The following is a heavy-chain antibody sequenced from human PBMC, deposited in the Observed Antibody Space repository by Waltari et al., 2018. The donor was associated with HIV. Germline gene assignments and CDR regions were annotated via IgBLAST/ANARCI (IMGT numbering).Heavy chain of an antibody. CDR1: GLTLCSYW. CDR2: IKQDGSEK. J-gene: IGHJ4*02. V-gene: IGHV3-7*01. Sequence: EVQLVESGGGWVQRGGSLRLYCAASGLTLCSYWMSWVRQAPGKGLEWVANIKQDGSEKNYVDSVKGRFTISRDNAKNSLYLQMNSLRVEDTAVYYCARPIGRGQDYWGQGTLVTVSS. CDR3: ARPIGRGQDY.